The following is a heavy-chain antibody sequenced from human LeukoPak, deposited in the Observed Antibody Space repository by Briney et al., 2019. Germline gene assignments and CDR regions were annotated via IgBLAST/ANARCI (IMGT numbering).Heavy chain of an antibody. J-gene: IGHJ4*02. Sequence: GASVRVSCKASGFSFSSYGFSWVRQAPGQGLEWMGWISAYNGKTNYAQKFQGGVTMTTDTSTTTVYMDLRSLRSDDTAVYFCARGGALTSFDSWGQGTLITVSS. CDR2: ISAYNGKT. D-gene: IGHD1-26*01. V-gene: IGHV1-18*01. CDR1: GFSFSSYG. CDR3: ARGGALTSFDS.